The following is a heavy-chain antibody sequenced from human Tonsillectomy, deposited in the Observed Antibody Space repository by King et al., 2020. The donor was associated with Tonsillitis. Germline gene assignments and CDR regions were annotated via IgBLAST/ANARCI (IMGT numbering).Heavy chain of an antibody. Sequence: QLVQSGAEVKRPGSSVKVSCKASGGTFSTYGINWVRQAPGQGLEWMGGIIPVFARTNYAQKFQGRVAITADESTNTAYLELSSLRSEDTAVYYCSRDTLVIVPDAWVRAKDGMDVWGRGTTVTVSS. D-gene: IGHD3-16*02. J-gene: IGHJ6*02. CDR1: GGTFSTYG. CDR2: IIPVFART. V-gene: IGHV1-69*01. CDR3: SRDTLVIVPDAWVRAKDGMDV.